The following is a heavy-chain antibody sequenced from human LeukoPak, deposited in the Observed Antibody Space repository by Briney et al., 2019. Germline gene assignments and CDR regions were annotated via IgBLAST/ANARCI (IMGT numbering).Heavy chain of an antibody. CDR3: ARQDSGTYLNPLDI. CDR2: INYTGST. D-gene: IGHD1-26*01. Sequence: PSDTLSLTCIASGGSFSSYSWSWIRQPPGKGLEWMGYINYTGSTNYNHSLKSRVTISVDTSKNQLSLKLRSVTAADTAVYYCARQDSGTYLNPLDIWGQGTVVTVSS. J-gene: IGHJ3*02. CDR1: GGSFSSYS. V-gene: IGHV4-59*08.